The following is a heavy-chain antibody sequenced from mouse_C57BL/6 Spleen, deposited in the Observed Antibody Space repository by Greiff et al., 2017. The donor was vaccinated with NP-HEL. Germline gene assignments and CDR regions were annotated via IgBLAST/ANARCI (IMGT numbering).Heavy chain of an antibody. D-gene: IGHD1-1*01. Sequence: VQLQQSGAELVKAGASVKMSCKASGYTFTSYWMHWVKQRLGQGLEWFAETNPTNGRTYYNEKFKSKATLTVDKSSSTAYMLLSGPTFDDSAVDYCARIEKIVATYFDYWGQGTTLTVSS. CDR3: ARIEKIVATYFDY. J-gene: IGHJ2*01. V-gene: IGHV1S81*02. CDR2: TNPTNGRT. CDR1: GYTFTSYW.